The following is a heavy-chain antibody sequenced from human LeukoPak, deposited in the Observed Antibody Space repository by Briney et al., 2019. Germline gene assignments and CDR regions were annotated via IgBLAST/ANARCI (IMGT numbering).Heavy chain of an antibody. V-gene: IGHV1-2*02. Sequence: ASVKVSCKASGYTFSGTGWYLYWLRQAPGQGLECMGWIHPNNGDTAYAQKFEGRVAMTRDTSISTAYMELRRLRPDDTAVYFCARDGPTQMVDLDYWGQGTLVTVSS. D-gene: IGHD3-10*01. CDR3: ARDGPTQMVDLDY. J-gene: IGHJ4*02. CDR1: GYTFSGTGWY. CDR2: IHPNNGDT.